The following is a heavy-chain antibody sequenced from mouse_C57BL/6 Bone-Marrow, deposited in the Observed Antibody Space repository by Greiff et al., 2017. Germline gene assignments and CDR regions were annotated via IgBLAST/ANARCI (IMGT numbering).Heavy chain of an antibody. D-gene: IGHD2-12*01. CDR1: GYTFTNYW. CDR3: ARGGYYRGCAY. V-gene: IGHV1-63*01. Sequence: VQLQQSGAELVRPGTSVKMSCKASGYTFTNYWIGWAKQRPGHGLEWIGDIYPGGGYTNYNEKFKGKATLTADKSSSTAYMQFSSLTSEDSAIYYCARGGYYRGCAYWGQGTLVTVSA. J-gene: IGHJ3*01. CDR2: IYPGGGYT.